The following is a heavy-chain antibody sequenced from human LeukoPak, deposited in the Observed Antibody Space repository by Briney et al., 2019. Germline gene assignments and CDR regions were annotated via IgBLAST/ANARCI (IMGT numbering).Heavy chain of an antibody. D-gene: IGHD1-26*01. CDR1: GFTFSSYE. J-gene: IGHJ3*02. V-gene: IGHV3-48*03. CDR3: ARPLSIVGATIGAFDI. Sequence: PGGSLRLSCAASGFTFSSYEMNWVRQAPGKGLEWVSYISSSGSTIYYADSVKGRFTISRDNAKNSLYLQMDSLRAEDTAVYYCARPLSIVGATIGAFDIWGQGTMVTVSS. CDR2: ISSSGSTI.